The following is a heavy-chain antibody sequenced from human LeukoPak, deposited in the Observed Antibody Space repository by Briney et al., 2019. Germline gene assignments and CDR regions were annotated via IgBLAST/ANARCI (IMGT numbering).Heavy chain of an antibody. CDR2: ISSNGGST. CDR1: GFTFSSYA. CDR3: AKVPVYSSGWYFDY. Sequence: PGGSLRLSCAASGFTFSSYAMHWVRQAPGKGLEYVSAISSNGGSTYYANSVKGRFTISRDNSKNTLYLQMNSLRAEDTAVYYCAKVPVYSSGWYFDYWGQGTLVTVSS. D-gene: IGHD6-19*01. J-gene: IGHJ4*02. V-gene: IGHV3-64*01.